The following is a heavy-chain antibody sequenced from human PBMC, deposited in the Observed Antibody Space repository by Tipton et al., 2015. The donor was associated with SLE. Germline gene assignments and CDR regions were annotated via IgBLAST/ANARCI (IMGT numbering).Heavy chain of an antibody. D-gene: IGHD6-19*01. J-gene: IGHJ6*02. CDR1: GFSFGSFA. Sequence: SLRLSCTASGFSFGSFAMHWVRQAPGKGLEWVAVIWYDGSNKFHADSVRGRFTISRDNSENTLYLEMNRLRAEDTAVYYCAKDRIAVAGYGMDGWGQGTSVAVS. CDR2: IWYDGSNK. CDR3: AKDRIAVAGYGMDG. V-gene: IGHV3-30*18.